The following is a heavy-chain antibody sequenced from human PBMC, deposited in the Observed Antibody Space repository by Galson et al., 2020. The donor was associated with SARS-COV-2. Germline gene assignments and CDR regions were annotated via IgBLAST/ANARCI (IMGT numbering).Heavy chain of an antibody. Sequence: SGPTLVKPTETLTQTCTFSGFSLSSNGVGVASIRQSPGKAPEWLALIYWNNDKRYSPSLKSRLTITKDTSKNQVVLRMTRMDPADAATYYCVRSPDPDVYCSAGFCYSAYSGMDVWGQGTTLTVSS. CDR1: GFSLSSNGVG. CDR2: IYWNNDK. CDR3: VRSPDPDVYCSAGFCYSAYSGMDV. V-gene: IGHV2-5*01. D-gene: IGHD2-15*01. J-gene: IGHJ6*02.